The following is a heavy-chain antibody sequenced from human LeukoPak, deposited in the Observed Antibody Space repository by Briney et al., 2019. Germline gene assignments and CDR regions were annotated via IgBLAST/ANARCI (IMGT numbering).Heavy chain of an antibody. V-gene: IGHV4-31*03. D-gene: IGHD2-15*01. CDR2: IYYSGST. J-gene: IGHJ4*02. CDR1: GGSISSGDYY. Sequence: SQTLSLTCTVSGGSISSGDYYWSWIRQHPGKGLEWIGYIYYSGSTYYNPSLKSRVTISVDTSKNQFSLKLSSVTAADTAVYYCARHCSGGSCYSSHFDYWGQGTLVTVSS. CDR3: ARHCSGGSCYSSHFDY.